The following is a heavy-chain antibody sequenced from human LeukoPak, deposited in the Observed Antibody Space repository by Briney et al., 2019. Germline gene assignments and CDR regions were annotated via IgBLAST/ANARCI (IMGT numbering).Heavy chain of an antibody. CDR2: ISGRGGST. J-gene: IGHJ4*02. D-gene: IGHD3-10*01. CDR1: GFTFSSYA. V-gene: IGHV3-23*01. CDR3: AKVRGGLYYYGSGSYYMNY. Sequence: GGSLRLSCAASGFTFSSYAMSWVRQAPGKGLEGVSAISGRGGSTYYADSVKGRFTISRDNSKNTLYLQMNRLRAEDTAVYYCAKVRGGLYYYGSGSYYMNYWGQGTLVTVSS.